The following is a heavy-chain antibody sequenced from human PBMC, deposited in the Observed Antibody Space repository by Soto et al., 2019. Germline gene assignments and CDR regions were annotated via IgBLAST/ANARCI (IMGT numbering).Heavy chain of an antibody. Sequence: EVQLLESGGGLVQPGGSLRLSCAASGFTVSSYAMSWVRQAPGKGLEWVSVISGSGSTYSADSVKGRFTISRDSSKNTVYMQMKNQRAEDTGVYYCAKVLRFTFTTCYYRDVWCRGTSVTFSS. V-gene: IGHV3-23*01. CDR2: ISGSGST. CDR3: AKVLRFTFTTCYYRDV. D-gene: IGHD3-16*01. J-gene: IGHJ6*03. CDR1: GFTVSSYA.